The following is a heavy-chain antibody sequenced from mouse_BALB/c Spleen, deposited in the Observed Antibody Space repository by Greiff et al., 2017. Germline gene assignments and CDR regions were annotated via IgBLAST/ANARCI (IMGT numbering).Heavy chain of an antibody. Sequence: EVQLVESGGGLVQPGGSRTLSCAASGFTFSSFGMHWVRQAPEKGLEWVAYISSGSSTIYYADTVKGRFTISRDNPKNTLFLQMTSLRSEDTAMYYCARDFITTAPFAYWGQGTLVTVSA. CDR1: GFTFSSFG. CDR3: ARDFITTAPFAY. D-gene: IGHD1-2*01. V-gene: IGHV5-17*02. CDR2: ISSGSSTI. J-gene: IGHJ3*01.